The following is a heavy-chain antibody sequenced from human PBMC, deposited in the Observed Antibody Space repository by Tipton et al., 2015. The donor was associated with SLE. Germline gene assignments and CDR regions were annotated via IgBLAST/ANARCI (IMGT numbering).Heavy chain of an antibody. D-gene: IGHD6-13*01. CDR2: ISDSGGST. CDR1: GFTFSNYA. Sequence: SLRLSCAVSGFTFSNYAMNWVRQAPGKGLEWVSTISDSGGSTYYADTVKGRFTISRDNSKNTLYLQMNSLRAEDTAVYYCARTLSSPPYGMDVWGQGTTVTVSS. CDR3: ARTLSSPPYGMDV. V-gene: IGHV3-23*01. J-gene: IGHJ6*02.